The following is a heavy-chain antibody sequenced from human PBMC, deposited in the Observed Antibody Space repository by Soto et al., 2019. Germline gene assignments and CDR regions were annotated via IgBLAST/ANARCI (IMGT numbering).Heavy chain of an antibody. D-gene: IGHD6-19*01. Sequence: QLQLQESGPGLVKPSETLSLTCTVSGGSISSSSYYWGWIRQPPGKGLEWIGSIYYSGSTYYNPSLKSRVTISVDTSKNQFSLKLSSVTAADTAVYYCARHWSSGWYYFDYWGQGTLVTVSS. CDR2: IYYSGST. J-gene: IGHJ4*02. V-gene: IGHV4-39*01. CDR3: ARHWSSGWYYFDY. CDR1: GGSISSSSYY.